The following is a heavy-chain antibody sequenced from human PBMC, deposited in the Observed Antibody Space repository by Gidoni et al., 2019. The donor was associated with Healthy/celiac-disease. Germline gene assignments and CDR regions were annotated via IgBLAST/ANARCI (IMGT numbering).Heavy chain of an antibody. V-gene: IGHV3-23*01. D-gene: IGHD1-7*01. CDR1: RSAVTSYA. Sequence: EVQLLESGGGLVQPRGSLSLSCAASRSAVTSYAMSWVRQAPGKGLEWGSAISGSGGSTYYADYVKGRFTIARDNSKNTLYLQMNSLRAEDTAVYYCAKPTGTTSPPEDFDYWGQGTLVTVSS. CDR2: ISGSGGST. J-gene: IGHJ4*02. CDR3: AKPTGTTSPPEDFDY.